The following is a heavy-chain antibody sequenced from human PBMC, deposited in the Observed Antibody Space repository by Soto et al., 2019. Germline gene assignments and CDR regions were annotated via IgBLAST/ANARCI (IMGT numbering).Heavy chain of an antibody. CDR3: ARESEDLTSNFDY. V-gene: IGHV3-21*06. Sequence: GGSLRLSCAASGFTFTRFSMNWVRQAPGKGLGWVSSISSTTNYIYYGDSMKGRFTISRDNAKNSLYLEMNSLRAEDTAVYYCARESEDLTSNFDYWGQGTLVTVSS. J-gene: IGHJ4*02. CDR2: ISSTTNYI. CDR1: GFTFTRFS.